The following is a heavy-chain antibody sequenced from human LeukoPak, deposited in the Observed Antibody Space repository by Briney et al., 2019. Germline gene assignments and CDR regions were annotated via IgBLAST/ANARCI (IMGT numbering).Heavy chain of an antibody. CDR2: ISYDGSNK. V-gene: IGHV3-30*18. CDR3: AKVSGSSSWSDY. J-gene: IGHJ4*02. D-gene: IGHD6-13*01. CDR1: GFTFSSYG. Sequence: PGGSLRLSCAASGFTFSSYGMHWVRQAPGKGLEWVAVISYDGSNKYYADSVKGRFTISRDNSKNTLYLQMNSLRAEDTAVYYCAKVSGSSSWSDYWGQGTLVTVSS.